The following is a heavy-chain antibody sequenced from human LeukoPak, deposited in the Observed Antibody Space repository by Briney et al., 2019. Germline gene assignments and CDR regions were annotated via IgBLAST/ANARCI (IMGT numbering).Heavy chain of an antibody. Sequence: SETLSLTCAVSGGSISSGGYSWSWIRQTPGKGVEWIAYIHDSGSTYYNPSLKSRVSISIDTSKNQFFLKLNSVTAADTAVYYCARVVAAAGNNWFDPWGQGTLVTVSS. D-gene: IGHD6-13*01. CDR1: GGSISSGGYS. V-gene: IGHV4-30-4*07. J-gene: IGHJ5*02. CDR2: IHDSGST. CDR3: ARVVAAAGNNWFDP.